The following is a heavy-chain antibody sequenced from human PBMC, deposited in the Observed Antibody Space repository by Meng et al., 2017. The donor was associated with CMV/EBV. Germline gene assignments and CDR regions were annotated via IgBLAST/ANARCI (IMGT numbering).Heavy chain of an antibody. V-gene: IGHV4-4*07. CDR1: GSISSCY. CDR2: IYTSGST. Sequence: GSISSCYGGWIRQPAGKGLEWIGRIYTSGSTNYNPSLKSRVTMSVDTSKNQFSLKLSSVTAADTAVYYCAREEITMVRGVLNYVDYWGQGTLVTVSS. D-gene: IGHD3-10*01. J-gene: IGHJ4*02. CDR3: AREEITMVRGVLNYVDY.